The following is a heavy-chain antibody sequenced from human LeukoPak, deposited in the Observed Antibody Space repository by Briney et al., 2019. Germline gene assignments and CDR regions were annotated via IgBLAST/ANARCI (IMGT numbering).Heavy chain of an antibody. V-gene: IGHV4-30-2*01. J-gene: IGHJ6*02. CDR3: ARENRPHGMDV. CDR2: IYHSGST. CDR1: GGSISSGGYS. Sequence: PSETLSLTCAVSGGSISSGGYSWSWIRQPPGKGLEWIGYIYHSGSTYYNPSLKSRVTISVDRSKNQFSLKLSSVTAADTAVYYCARENRPHGMDVWGQGTTVTVPS.